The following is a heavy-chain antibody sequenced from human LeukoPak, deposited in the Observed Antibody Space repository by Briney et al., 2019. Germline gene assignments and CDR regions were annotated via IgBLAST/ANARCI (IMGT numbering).Heavy chain of an antibody. D-gene: IGHD6-6*01. J-gene: IGHJ4*02. Sequence: ASVKVSCKASGYTFTSYAMNWVRQAPGQGLEWMGWINTNTGNPTYAQGFTGRFVFSLDTSVSTAYLQISSLKAEDTAVYYCAREAIEYSSSAAGGDFDYWGQGTLVTVSS. CDR2: INTNTGNP. CDR3: AREAIEYSSSAAGGDFDY. V-gene: IGHV7-4-1*02. CDR1: GYTFTSYA.